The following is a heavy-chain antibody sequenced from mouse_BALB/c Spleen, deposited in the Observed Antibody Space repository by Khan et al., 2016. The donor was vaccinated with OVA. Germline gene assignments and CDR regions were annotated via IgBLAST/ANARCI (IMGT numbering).Heavy chain of an antibody. CDR2: INYSGGT. CDR1: GYSITSDYA. CDR3: GRWFAY. J-gene: IGHJ3*01. V-gene: IGHV3-2*02. Sequence: EVELVESGPGLVKPSQSLSLTCTVTGYSITSDYAWNWIRQFPGNKLEWMGYINYSGGTSYLPSLKSRFSITRDTSKNQFFLQLNSVTTEDSATYYCGRWFAYWGQGTLVTVS.